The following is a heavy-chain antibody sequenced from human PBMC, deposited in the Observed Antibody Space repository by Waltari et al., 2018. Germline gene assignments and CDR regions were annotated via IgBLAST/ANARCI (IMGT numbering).Heavy chain of an antibody. CDR1: GFTLSNYW. CDR2: MKPDGSQT. CDR3: ARDPARRADY. V-gene: IGHV3-7*01. Sequence: EVQLVESGGGLVQPGGSLRLSCVASGFTLSNYWMHWVRQAPGKGRERVAHMKPDGSQTDYVDSVKGRFTISRDNARNSLYLQMNSLGADDTAIYYCARDPARRADYWGQGTLVTVSS. J-gene: IGHJ4*02.